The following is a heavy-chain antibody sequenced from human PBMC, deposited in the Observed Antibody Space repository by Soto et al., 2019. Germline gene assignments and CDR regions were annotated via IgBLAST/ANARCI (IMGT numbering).Heavy chain of an antibody. CDR3: ARFKGIDNTGNFDY. J-gene: IGHJ4*02. Sequence: GGSPRLSCAASGFTFRSNGMHWVRQAPGKGLEWVAVIWFDGSKEYYADSLKGQCTIYRDNSKDTLYLQMNSVRSDDTSVYYFARFKGIDNTGNFDYWGQGTLVTVSS. D-gene: IGHD2-8*02. CDR2: IWFDGSKE. CDR1: GFTFRSNG. V-gene: IGHV3-33*01.